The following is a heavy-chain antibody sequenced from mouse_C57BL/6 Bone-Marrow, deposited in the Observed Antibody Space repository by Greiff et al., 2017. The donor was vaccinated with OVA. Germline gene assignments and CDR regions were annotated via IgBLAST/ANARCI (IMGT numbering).Heavy chain of an antibody. CDR3: TIRWLLLFAY. CDR2: IYPGDGDT. J-gene: IGHJ3*01. Sequence: QVQLQQSGPELVKPGASVKISCKASGYAFSSSWMNWVKQRPGKGLEWIGRIYPGDGDTNYNGKFKGKATLTADKSSSTAYMQLSSLTSEDTAVYYCTIRWLLLFAYWGQGTLVTVSA. V-gene: IGHV1-82*01. CDR1: GYAFSSSW. D-gene: IGHD2-3*01.